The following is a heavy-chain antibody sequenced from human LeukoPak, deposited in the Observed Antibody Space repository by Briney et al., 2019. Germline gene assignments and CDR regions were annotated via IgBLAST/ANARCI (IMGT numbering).Heavy chain of an antibody. CDR1: GFTFSSYD. CDR2: IGTAGDP. J-gene: IGHJ4*02. CDR3: VRASRGWYYFDY. D-gene: IGHD6-19*01. Sequence: GGSLRLSCAASGFTFSSYDMHWVRQVTGKGLEWVSAIGTAGDPSYPGSVKGRFAISREIAKNSLYLQMNSLRDGDTAVYCCVRASRGWYYFDYWGQGTLVTVSS. V-gene: IGHV3-13*05.